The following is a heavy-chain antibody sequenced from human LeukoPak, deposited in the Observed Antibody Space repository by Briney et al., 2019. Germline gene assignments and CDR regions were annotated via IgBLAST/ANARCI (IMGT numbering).Heavy chain of an antibody. CDR1: GGSISSGGYY. CDR2: IYYSGST. Sequence: SQTLSLTCTVSGGSISSGGYYWSWIRQHQGKGLEWIGYIYYSGSTYYNPSLKSRVTISVDTSKNQFSLKLSSVTAADTAVYYCARSTTVTTYFDYWGQGTLVTVSS. D-gene: IGHD4-11*01. CDR3: ARSTTVTTYFDY. J-gene: IGHJ4*02. V-gene: IGHV4-31*03.